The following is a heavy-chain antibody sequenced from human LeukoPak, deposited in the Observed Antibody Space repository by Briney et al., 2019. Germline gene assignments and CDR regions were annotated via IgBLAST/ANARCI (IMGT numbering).Heavy chain of an antibody. D-gene: IGHD5-18*01. CDR1: GGSFSGYY. J-gene: IGHJ3*02. CDR3: ARGSRYSYGYYRARGAFDI. CDR2: INHSGST. Sequence: SETLSLTCAAYGGSFSGYYWSWIRQPPGKGLEWIGEINHSGSTNYNPSLKSRVTISVDTSKNQFSLKLSSVTAADTAVYYCARGSRYSYGYYRARGAFDIWGQGTMVTVSS. V-gene: IGHV4-34*01.